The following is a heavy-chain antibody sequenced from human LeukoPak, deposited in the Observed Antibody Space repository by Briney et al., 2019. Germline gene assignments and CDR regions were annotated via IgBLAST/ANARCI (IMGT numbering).Heavy chain of an antibody. V-gene: IGHV5-51*01. J-gene: IGHJ4*02. CDR1: GYSFTSYW. Sequence: GASLKISCKGSGYSFTSYWIGWVRQMPGEGLEWMGIIYPDDSDTRYSPSFQGQVTISADKSISTASLQWSSLKASDTALYYCARHDSSGGSCYSCGVDYWGQGTLVTVSS. CDR2: IYPDDSDT. CDR3: ARHDSSGGSCYSCGVDY. D-gene: IGHD2-15*01.